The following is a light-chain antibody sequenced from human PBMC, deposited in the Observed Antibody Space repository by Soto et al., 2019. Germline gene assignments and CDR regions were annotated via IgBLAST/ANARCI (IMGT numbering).Light chain of an antibody. Sequence: DIQMTQSPSSLSASVGDRVTITCRASQSISSYLNWYQHKPGKAPNLLIYAATTLQSGVPSRFSGSGSGTDFTLTISSLQPEDFATYYCQQSYSNPRMFGQGTKVDIK. CDR2: AAT. CDR1: QSISSY. V-gene: IGKV1-39*01. J-gene: IGKJ1*01. CDR3: QQSYSNPRM.